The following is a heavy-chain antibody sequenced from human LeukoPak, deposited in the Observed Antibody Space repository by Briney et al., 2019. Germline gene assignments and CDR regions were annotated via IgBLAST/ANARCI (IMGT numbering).Heavy chain of an antibody. D-gene: IGHD3-22*01. CDR2: IIPMFGSA. Sequence: GASVKVSCKASGDTLSSYKISWVRQAPGEGLEWMGGIIPMFGSADYSQKFQGRVTITADESTGTAYMELSSLTSEDTAMYYCASLKKPATYYDSPGHYYWGQGTLVTVSS. CDR3: ASLKKPATYYDSPGHYY. V-gene: IGHV1-69*13. J-gene: IGHJ4*02. CDR1: GDTLSSYK.